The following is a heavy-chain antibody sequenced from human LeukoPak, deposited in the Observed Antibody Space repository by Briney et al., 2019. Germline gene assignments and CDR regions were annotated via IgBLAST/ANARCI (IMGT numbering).Heavy chain of an antibody. V-gene: IGHV3-9*01. CDR1: GFTFDDYA. D-gene: IGHD2-21*01. J-gene: IGHJ4*02. Sequence: GRSLRLSCAASGFTFDDYAMHWVRQAPGKGLEWVSGISWNSGSIGYADSVKGRFTISRDNAKNSLYLQMNSLRAEDTALYYCAKENEHITYFDYWGQGTLATVSS. CDR2: ISWNSGSI. CDR3: AKENEHITYFDY.